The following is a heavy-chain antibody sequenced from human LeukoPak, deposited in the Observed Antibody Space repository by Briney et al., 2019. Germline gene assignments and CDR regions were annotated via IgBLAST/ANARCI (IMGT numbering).Heavy chain of an antibody. D-gene: IGHD6-6*01. V-gene: IGHV4-34*01. CDR2: INHSGST. CDR1: GGSFSGYY. Sequence: SETLSLTCAVYGGSFSGYYWSWIRQPPGKGLERIGEINHSGSTNYNPSLKSRVTISVDTSKNQFSLKLSSVTAADTAVYYCARGRPYSSSSYDFDYWGQGTLVTVSS. J-gene: IGHJ4*02. CDR3: ARGRPYSSSSYDFDY.